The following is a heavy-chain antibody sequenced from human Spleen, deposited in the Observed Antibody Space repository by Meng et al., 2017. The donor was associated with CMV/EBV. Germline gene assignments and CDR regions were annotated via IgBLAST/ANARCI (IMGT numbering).Heavy chain of an antibody. Sequence: EVQVLESGGGLAQPGGSLRLSCATSGFTFSNYAMNWVRQAPGKGREWVSTISGSGGSTYYADSVKGRFTISRDNSKNTLYLQMNSLRAEDTAVYYCAKDSSHWGQGTLVTVSS. V-gene: IGHV3-23*01. CDR3: AKDSSH. CDR1: GFTFSNYA. CDR2: ISGSGGST. J-gene: IGHJ4*02.